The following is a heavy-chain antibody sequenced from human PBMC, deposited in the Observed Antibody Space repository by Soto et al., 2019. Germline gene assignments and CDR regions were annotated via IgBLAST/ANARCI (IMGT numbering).Heavy chain of an antibody. V-gene: IGHV1-18*04. CDR2: ITAYNGNT. Sequence: GASVKVSCKASGYTFTSYGITWVRQAPGQGLEWMGWITAYNGNTNYPQRLQGRVTMTTDTSTSTVYMELMSLKSDDTAVYYCARDRGGSAWHPFDYWGQGTPVTVSS. CDR1: GYTFTSYG. J-gene: IGHJ4*02. CDR3: ARDRGGSAWHPFDY. D-gene: IGHD6-19*01.